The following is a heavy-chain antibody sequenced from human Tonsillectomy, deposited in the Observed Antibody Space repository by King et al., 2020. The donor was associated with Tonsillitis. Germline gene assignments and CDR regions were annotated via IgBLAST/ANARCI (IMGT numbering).Heavy chain of an antibody. Sequence: VQLQESGPGLVKPSETLSLTCAVSGYSISSGYYWGWIRQPPGKGLEWIGSIYHSGSTYYNPSLKSRVTISVDTSKNQFSLKLSSVTAADTAVHYCARFPYFYYSSGYYPWGQGTLVTVSS. J-gene: IGHJ5*02. CDR3: ARFPYFYYSSGYYP. V-gene: IGHV4-38-2*01. D-gene: IGHD3-22*01. CDR1: GYSISSGYY. CDR2: IYHSGST.